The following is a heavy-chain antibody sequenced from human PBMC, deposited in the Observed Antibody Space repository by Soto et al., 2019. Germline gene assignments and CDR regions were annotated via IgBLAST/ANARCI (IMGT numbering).Heavy chain of an antibody. V-gene: IGHV3-74*01. CDR3: ARDVGDVSVAPTPRSYHFGLHV. D-gene: IGHD2-15*01. Sequence: EVQLVQSGGGLVQAGGSLRLSCAASGFTLSRYWMYWVRQAPGKGLVWVSRIRDDGIPTNYAASVKGRVPISSASAKNTIYLQMNTLQADDTAVYYCARDVGDVSVAPTPRSYHFGLHVWGPGTTVTAAS. CDR2: IRDDGIPT. J-gene: IGHJ6*02. CDR1: GFTLSRYW.